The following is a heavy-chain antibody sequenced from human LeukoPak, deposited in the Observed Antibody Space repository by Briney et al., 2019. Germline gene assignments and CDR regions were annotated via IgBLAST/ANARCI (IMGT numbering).Heavy chain of an antibody. CDR2: FIPILGIA. Sequence: ASVKLYWKASGGTFSSYTISWVRQAPGPGLEWMGRFIPILGIANYAQKFQGRVTITADKSTSTAYMKLSSLRSEDTAVYYCARAYCSSTSCYPWRVVYYYMDVWGKGTTVTVSS. D-gene: IGHD2-2*01. V-gene: IGHV1-69*02. J-gene: IGHJ6*03. CDR1: GGTFSSYT. CDR3: ARAYCSSTSCYPWRVVYYYMDV.